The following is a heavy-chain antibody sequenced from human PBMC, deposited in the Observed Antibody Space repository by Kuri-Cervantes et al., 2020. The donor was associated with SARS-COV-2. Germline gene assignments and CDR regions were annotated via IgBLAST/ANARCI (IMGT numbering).Heavy chain of an antibody. CDR1: SGSNSSGVYY. CDR2: IYYSESN. J-gene: IGHJ4*02. D-gene: IGHD3-3*01. Sequence: SETLSLTCTVSSGSNSSGVYYWSWIRQPPWKGLEWIGYIYYSESNYYNSSLKSRVTRSVETSKNQCSLKLSSVTAADSAVYCCARQLWSKTPLDYWGKGTLVTVSS. CDR3: ARQLWSKTPLDY. V-gene: IGHV4-30-4*08.